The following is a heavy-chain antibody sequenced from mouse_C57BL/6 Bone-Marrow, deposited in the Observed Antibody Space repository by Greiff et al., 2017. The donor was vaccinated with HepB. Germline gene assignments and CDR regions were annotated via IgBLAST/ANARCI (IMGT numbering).Heavy chain of an antibody. Sequence: QVQLQQPGAELVMPGASVKLSCKASGYTFTSYWMHWVKQRPGQGLEWIGEIDPSDSYTNYNQKFKGKSTLTVDKSSSTAYMQLSSLTSEDSAVYYCVLYYYGSRPFAYWGQGTLVTVSA. CDR2: IDPSDSYT. J-gene: IGHJ3*01. CDR3: VLYYYGSRPFAY. V-gene: IGHV1-69*01. CDR1: GYTFTSYW. D-gene: IGHD1-1*01.